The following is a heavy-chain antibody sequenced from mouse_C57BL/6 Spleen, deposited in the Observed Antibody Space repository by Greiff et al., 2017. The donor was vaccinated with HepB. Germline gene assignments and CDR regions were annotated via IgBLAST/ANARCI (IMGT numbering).Heavy chain of an antibody. Sequence: EVHLVESGPGLVKPSQSLSLTCSVTGYSITSGYYWNWIRQFPGNKLEWMGYISYDGSNNYNPSLKNRISITRDTSKNQFFLKLNSVTTEDTATYYCARDRSTMVTTRWYFDVWGTGTTVTVSS. V-gene: IGHV3-6*01. CDR2: ISYDGSN. CDR3: ARDRSTMVTTRWYFDV. D-gene: IGHD2-2*01. CDR1: GYSITSGYY. J-gene: IGHJ1*03.